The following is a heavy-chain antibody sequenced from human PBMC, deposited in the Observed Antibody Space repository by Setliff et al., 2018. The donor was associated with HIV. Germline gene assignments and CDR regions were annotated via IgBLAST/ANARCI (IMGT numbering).Heavy chain of an antibody. CDR3: ARGPPRAYDYYYYMDV. CDR2: IKQDGTET. J-gene: IGHJ6*03. CDR1: GFTFSSYW. V-gene: IGHV3-7*03. Sequence: GGSLRLSCTASGFTFSSYWMTWVRQAPGKGLEWVANIKQDGTETYYVDSVTGRFTISGDNAKNSLYLQMNSLRAEDTALYYCARGPPRAYDYYYYMDVWGKGTTVTVSS. D-gene: IGHD2-21*01.